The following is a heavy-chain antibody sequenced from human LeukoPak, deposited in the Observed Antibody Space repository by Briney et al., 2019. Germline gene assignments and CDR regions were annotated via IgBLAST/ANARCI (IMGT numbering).Heavy chain of an antibody. J-gene: IGHJ6*03. CDR1: GASIFTYY. CDR2: IYYSGNT. D-gene: IGHD3-9*01. Sequence: SETLSLTCTVSGASIFTYYWSWIRQPPGKGLEWIGYIYYSGNTNYNPSLKSRVTISVDTSKNQFSLKLRSVTAADTAVYYCARDGVVYFALGLGYYYYYYMDVWGKGTTVTVSS. V-gene: IGHV4-59*01. CDR3: ARDGVVYFALGLGYYYYYYMDV.